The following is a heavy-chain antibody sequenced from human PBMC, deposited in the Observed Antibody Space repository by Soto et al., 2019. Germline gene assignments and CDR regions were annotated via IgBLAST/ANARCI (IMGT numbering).Heavy chain of an antibody. CDR1: GGSISSSSYY. Sequence: SETMSLTCTVSGGSISSSSYYWGWIRKPPGKGLEWIGYIFYNGNTNYNPSLKSRVTISVDTSKNQFSLKLSSVTAADTAMYFCARHRYAASSSYFDYWGQGALVTSPQ. CDR3: ARHRYAASSSYFDY. D-gene: IGHD6-6*01. V-gene: IGHV4-61*05. CDR2: IFYNGNT. J-gene: IGHJ4*02.